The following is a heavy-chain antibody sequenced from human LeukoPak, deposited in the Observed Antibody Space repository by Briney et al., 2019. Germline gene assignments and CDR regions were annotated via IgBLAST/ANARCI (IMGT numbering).Heavy chain of an antibody. D-gene: IGHD2-15*01. Sequence: PSETLSLTCTVSGGSISSGDYYWSWIRQPPGKGLEWIGYIYYSGSTYYNPSLKSRVTLSVDTSKNQFSLKLSSVTAADTAVYYCARDPSAWWQRLNAFDIWGQGTMVTVSS. J-gene: IGHJ3*02. V-gene: IGHV4-30-4*08. CDR2: IYYSGST. CDR1: GGSISSGDYY. CDR3: ARDPSAWWQRLNAFDI.